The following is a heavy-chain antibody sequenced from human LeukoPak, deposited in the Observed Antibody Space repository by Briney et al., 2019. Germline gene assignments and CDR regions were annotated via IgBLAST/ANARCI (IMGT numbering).Heavy chain of an antibody. Sequence: SETLSLTCAVYGGSFSGYYWSWIRQPPGKGLEWIGEINHSGSTNYNPSLKSRVTISVDTSKNQFSQKLSSVTAADTAVYYCARGRGGYQYYFDYWGQGTLVTVSS. J-gene: IGHJ4*02. D-gene: IGHD5-12*01. CDR2: INHSGST. V-gene: IGHV4-34*01. CDR3: ARGRGGYQYYFDY. CDR1: GGSFSGYY.